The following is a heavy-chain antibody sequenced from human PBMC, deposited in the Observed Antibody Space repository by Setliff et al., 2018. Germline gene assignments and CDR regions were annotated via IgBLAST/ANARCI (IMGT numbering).Heavy chain of an antibody. Sequence: SETLSLTCIVSGESIDSVATGNHYWNWIRQPVGKGLEWIGHIFLTGSTDYSPSLKSRVTISVDTSKKHFSLNLTSVTAADTAVYYCARGQATSSRSSLVYWGQGMLVTVSS. V-gene: IGHV4-61*10. D-gene: IGHD6-6*01. CDR1: GESIDSVATGNHY. CDR2: IFLTGST. J-gene: IGHJ4*02. CDR3: ARGQATSSRSSLVY.